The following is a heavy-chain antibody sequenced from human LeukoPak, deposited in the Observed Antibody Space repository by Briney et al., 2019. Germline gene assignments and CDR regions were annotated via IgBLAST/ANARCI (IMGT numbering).Heavy chain of an antibody. V-gene: IGHV3-74*01. Sequence: PGGSLRLSCAASGFTFNNHWMHWVRQGPGKGLVWVSRIKSDGSTTNYADSVRGRFTISRDNAKNTLYLQMNNLRAEDTAVYYCVRDLWFGVDYGMDVWGKGTTVTVSS. CDR1: GFTFNNHW. D-gene: IGHD3-10*01. CDR3: VRDLWFGVDYGMDV. J-gene: IGHJ6*04. CDR2: IKSDGSTT.